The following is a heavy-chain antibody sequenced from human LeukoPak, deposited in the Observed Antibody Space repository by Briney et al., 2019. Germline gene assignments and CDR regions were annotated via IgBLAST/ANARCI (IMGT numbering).Heavy chain of an antibody. Sequence: GRSLRLSCAASGFTFSSYSMNWVRQAPGKGLEWVSSISSSSSYIYYADSVKGRFTISRDNAKNSLYLQMNSLRAEDTAVYYCARVGAARPPLEDFDYWGQGTLVTVSS. CDR2: ISSSSSYI. CDR3: ARVGAARPPLEDFDY. CDR1: GFTFSSYS. V-gene: IGHV3-21*01. D-gene: IGHD6-6*01. J-gene: IGHJ4*02.